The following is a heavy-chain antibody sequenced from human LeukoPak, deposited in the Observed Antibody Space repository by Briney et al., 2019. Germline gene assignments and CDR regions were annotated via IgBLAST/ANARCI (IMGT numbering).Heavy chain of an antibody. V-gene: IGHV4-59*08. CDR3: ARQRFLEWYFDC. Sequence: SETLSHTCTVSGGSISSYYWSWIRQPPGKGLEWIGYIYYSGSTNYNPSLKSRVTISVDTSKNQFSLKLSSVTAADTAVYYCARQRFLEWYFDCWGQGTLVTVSS. CDR2: IYYSGST. D-gene: IGHD3-3*01. J-gene: IGHJ4*02. CDR1: GGSISSYY.